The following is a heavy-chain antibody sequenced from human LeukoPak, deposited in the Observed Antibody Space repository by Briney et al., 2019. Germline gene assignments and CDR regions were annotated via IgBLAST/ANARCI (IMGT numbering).Heavy chain of an antibody. V-gene: IGHV3-23*01. CDR3: ARGGSTAYVFDC. D-gene: IGHD5-12*01. CDR2: ISTSGDGT. Sequence: GGSLRLSCAASGFTFSTYAMTWVRRAPGKGLEWVAGISTSGDGTYYADSVKGRFTISRDNSKNTLCLQMSSLRPEDTAVYYCARGGSTAYVFDCWGQGALITVSA. CDR1: GFTFSTYA. J-gene: IGHJ4*02.